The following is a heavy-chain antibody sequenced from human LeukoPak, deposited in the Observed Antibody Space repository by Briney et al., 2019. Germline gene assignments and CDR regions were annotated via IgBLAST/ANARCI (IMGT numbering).Heavy chain of an antibody. D-gene: IGHD3-9*01. CDR1: GFTFSSYA. J-gene: IGHJ6*02. Sequence: GGSLRLSCAASGFTFSSYAMHWVRQAPGKGLEWVAVISYDGSNKYYADSVKGRFTISRDNSKNTLYLQMNSLRAEDTAVYYCARYYDIFPGPYGMDVWGQGTTVTVSS. CDR2: ISYDGSNK. V-gene: IGHV3-30-3*01. CDR3: ARYYDIFPGPYGMDV.